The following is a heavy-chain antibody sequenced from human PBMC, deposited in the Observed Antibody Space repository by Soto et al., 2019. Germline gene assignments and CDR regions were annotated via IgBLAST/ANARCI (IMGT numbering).Heavy chain of an antibody. Sequence: GGSLRLSCAASGFTFSSYAMSWVRHVPGKGLEWLGFIRNDIYDETTEYAASVKGRIIISRDDSKSMAYLQMDSLKTEDTGVYYCTRGRDGYNPYYFLYWGQGALVTSPQ. CDR2: IRNDIYDETT. V-gene: IGHV3-49*04. J-gene: IGHJ4*02. D-gene: IGHD3-10*01. CDR3: TRGRDGYNPYYFLY. CDR1: GFTFSSYA.